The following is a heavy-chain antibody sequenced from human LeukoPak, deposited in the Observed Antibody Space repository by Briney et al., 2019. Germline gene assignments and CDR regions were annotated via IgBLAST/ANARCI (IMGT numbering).Heavy chain of an antibody. D-gene: IGHD1-26*01. CDR2: IYHGGST. CDR3: ARVQGGSYHPYYFDY. J-gene: IGHJ4*02. Sequence: SETLSLTCTVPGYSISSGYYWGWTRQPPGKGLEWIGSIYHGGSTYYNPSLKSRVTISVDTSKNQFSLKLSSVTAADTAVYYCARVQGGSYHPYYFDYWGQGTLVTVSS. V-gene: IGHV4-38-2*02. CDR1: GYSISSGYY.